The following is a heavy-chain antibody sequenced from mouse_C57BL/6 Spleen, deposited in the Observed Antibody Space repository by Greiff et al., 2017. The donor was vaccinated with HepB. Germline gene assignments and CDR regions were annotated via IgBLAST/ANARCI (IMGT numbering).Heavy chain of an antibody. CDR1: GYTFTSYW. Sequence: VQLQQSGAELVKPGASVKMSCKASGYTFTSYWITWVKQRPGQGLEWIGDIYPGSGSTNYNEKFKSKATLTVDTSSSTAYMQLSSLTSEDSAVYYCARPGSRFYAMDYWGQGTSVTVSS. J-gene: IGHJ4*01. D-gene: IGHD1-1*01. V-gene: IGHV1-55*01. CDR2: IYPGSGST. CDR3: ARPGSRFYAMDY.